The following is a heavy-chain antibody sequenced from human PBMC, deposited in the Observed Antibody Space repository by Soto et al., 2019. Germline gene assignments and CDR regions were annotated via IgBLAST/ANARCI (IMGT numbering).Heavy chain of an antibody. CDR3: ARDAGGPDY. Sequence: SVKVSCKASGGTFSNDIITWVRQAPGQGLEWMGRIIPLLDIANYAQKFQGRVTITADKSTSTVYMELSSLRSEDTAVYYCARDAGGPDYWGQGTLVTVSS. D-gene: IGHD3-10*01. CDR2: IIPLLDIA. J-gene: IGHJ4*02. V-gene: IGHV1-69*02. CDR1: GGTFSNDI.